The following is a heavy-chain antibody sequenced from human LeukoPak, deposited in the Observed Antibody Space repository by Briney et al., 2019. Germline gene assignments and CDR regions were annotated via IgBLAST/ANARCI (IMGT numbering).Heavy chain of an antibody. Sequence: PGGSLRLSCAASGFSFNRHAMHWVRQVPRKGLEWLSGVSWDGGRTGYADSAEGRFTISRSNAKNSLYLEMNSLRTEDTAFYYCARRQVDSRLAFDIWGQGTMVTVSS. CDR2: VSWDGGRT. CDR3: ARRQVDSRLAFDI. CDR1: GFSFNRHA. J-gene: IGHJ3*02. V-gene: IGHV3-9*01. D-gene: IGHD1-1*01.